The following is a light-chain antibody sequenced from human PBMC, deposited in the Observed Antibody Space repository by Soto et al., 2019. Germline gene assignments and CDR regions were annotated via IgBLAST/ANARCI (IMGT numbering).Light chain of an antibody. CDR1: LTVGTN. CDR3: QHHNNWPPGT. Sequence: EVVMTQSPATLSVSPGERATLSCRASLTVGTNLAWYQHKPGQPPRLLIYGASTRATGIPARFSGSGSGTDFTLTISSLQSEDFAVYYCQHHNNWPPGTFGQGTKVGIK. V-gene: IGKV3-15*01. CDR2: GAS. J-gene: IGKJ1*01.